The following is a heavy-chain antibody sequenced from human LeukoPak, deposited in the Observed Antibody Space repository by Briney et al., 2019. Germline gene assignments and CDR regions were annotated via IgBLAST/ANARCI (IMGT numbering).Heavy chain of an antibody. J-gene: IGHJ6*03. CDR2: ISSSSSNI. D-gene: IGHD2-2*01. CDR3: ARETIVVVPAAIASRGYYYYYYMDV. CDR1: GFTFSSYS. V-gene: IGHV3-21*01. Sequence: GGSQRLSCAASGFTFSSYSMNWVRQAPGKGLEWVSSISSSSSNIYDPVSVKRRFTISRDNANNSLYLQIHSLRAEDTAVYYCARETIVVVPAAIASRGYYYYYYMDVWGKGTTVTVSS.